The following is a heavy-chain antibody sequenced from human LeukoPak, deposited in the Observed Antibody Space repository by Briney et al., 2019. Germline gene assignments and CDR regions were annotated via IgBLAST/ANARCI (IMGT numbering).Heavy chain of an antibody. V-gene: IGHV4-34*01. Sequence: GSLRLSCAASGFTFSSYAMSWIRQPPGKGLEWIGEINHSGSTNYNPSLKSRVTISVDTSKNQFSLKLSSVTAADTAVYYCASSAAAALDYWGQGTLVTVSS. D-gene: IGHD6-13*01. CDR3: ASSAAAALDY. CDR2: INHSGST. CDR1: GFTFSSYA. J-gene: IGHJ4*02.